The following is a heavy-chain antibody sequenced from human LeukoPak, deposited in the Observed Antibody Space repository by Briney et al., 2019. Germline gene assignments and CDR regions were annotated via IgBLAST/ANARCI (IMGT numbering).Heavy chain of an antibody. CDR2: VSGTGGTT. V-gene: IGHV3-23*01. Sequence: GGSLRLSCAASGFKFGDYGMTWVRQAPGKGLEWVSDVSGTGGTTYYADSVKGRFTISRDNSKNTLYLQMSSLRAEDTAVYYCAKERIYYYGSGSYPNWFDPWGQGTLVTVSS. D-gene: IGHD3-10*01. CDR1: GFKFGDYG. J-gene: IGHJ5*02. CDR3: AKERIYYYGSGSYPNWFDP.